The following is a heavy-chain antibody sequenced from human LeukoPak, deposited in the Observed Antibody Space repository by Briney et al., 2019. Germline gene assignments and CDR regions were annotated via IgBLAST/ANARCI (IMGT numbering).Heavy chain of an antibody. CDR2: INDNGGRT. CDR1: GFTFSRYA. D-gene: IGHD1-26*01. V-gene: IGHV3-64D*09. CDR3: VKDVGGSYAFDY. Sequence: GSLRLSCSASGFTFSRYAMHWVRQAPGKGLEYVSGINDNGGRTHYGDSVKGRFSVSRDNSKNTLHLQMSTLRAEDTALYYCVKDVGGSYAFDYWGQGILVTVAS. J-gene: IGHJ4*02.